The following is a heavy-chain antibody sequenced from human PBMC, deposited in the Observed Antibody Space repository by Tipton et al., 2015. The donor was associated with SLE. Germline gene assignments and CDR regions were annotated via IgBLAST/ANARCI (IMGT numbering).Heavy chain of an antibody. CDR2: IYSGGST. CDR1: GFTFSSYA. CDR3: AKDLANTTPGMGV. V-gene: IGHV3-23*03. Sequence: SLRLSCAASGFTFSSYAMSWVRQAPGKGLEWVSVIYSGGSTYYSDSLKGRFTISTDNSKNTVFLQMNSLRAEETAVYYCAKDLANTTPGMGVWGQGTPVPVSS. D-gene: IGHD2-15*01. J-gene: IGHJ6*02.